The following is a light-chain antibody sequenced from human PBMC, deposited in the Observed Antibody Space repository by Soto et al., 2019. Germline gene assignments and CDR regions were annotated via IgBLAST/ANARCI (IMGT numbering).Light chain of an antibody. CDR1: SSDVGGYNY. J-gene: IGLJ1*01. Sequence: QSALTQPRSVSGSPGQSVTISCTGTSSDVGGYNYVSWYQQHPDKAPKLMIYDVSKRPSGVPDRFSGSKSGNTASLTISGLRAEDEADYYCCSYAGSYTQKVFGTGTKLTVL. V-gene: IGLV2-11*01. CDR2: DVS. CDR3: CSYAGSYTQKV.